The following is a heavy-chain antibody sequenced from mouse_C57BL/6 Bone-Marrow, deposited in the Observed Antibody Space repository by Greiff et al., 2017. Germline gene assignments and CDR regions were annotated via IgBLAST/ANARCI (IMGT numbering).Heavy chain of an antibody. CDR1: GYTFTSYG. J-gene: IGHJ4*01. CDR2: IYIGNGYT. V-gene: IGHV1-58*01. CDR3: ARGGWIVRGAMDY. Sequence: EVKLVESGAELVRPGSSVKMSCKTSGYTFTSYGINWVKQRPGQGLEWIGYIYIGNGYTEYNEKFKGKATLTSDTTSSTAYMQPSSLTSEDSAIDIGARGGWIVRGAMDYGGKGTSVTVSA. D-gene: IGHD2-3*01.